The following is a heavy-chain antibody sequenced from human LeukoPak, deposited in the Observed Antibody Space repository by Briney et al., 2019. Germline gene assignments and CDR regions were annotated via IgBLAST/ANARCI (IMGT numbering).Heavy chain of an antibody. J-gene: IGHJ4*02. D-gene: IGHD3-22*01. V-gene: IGHV1-18*01. CDR1: GYTFTSYG. CDR2: ISAYIGNT. Sequence: ASVKVSCKASGYTFTSYGISWVRQAPGQGLEWMGWISAYIGNTNYAQKLQGRVTMTTDTSTSTAYMELRSLRSDDTAVYYCAASGLNWEYYDSSGYSDYWGQGTLVTVSS. CDR3: AASGLNWEYYDSSGYSDY.